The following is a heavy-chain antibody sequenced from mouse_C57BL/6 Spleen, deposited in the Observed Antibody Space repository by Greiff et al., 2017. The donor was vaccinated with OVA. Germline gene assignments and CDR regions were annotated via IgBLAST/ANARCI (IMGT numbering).Heavy chain of an antibody. J-gene: IGHJ3*01. CDR3: ARGKGNMFAD. CDR2: IYPRSGNT. D-gene: IGHD2-1*01. V-gene: IGHV1-81*01. CDR1: GYTFTSYG. Sequence: QVQLQQSGAELARPGASVKLSCKASGYTFTSYGISWVKQRTGQGLEWIGEIYPRSGNTYYNEKFKGKATLTADKSSSTAYMELRSLTSEDSAVYFCARGKGNMFADWGQGTLVTVSA.